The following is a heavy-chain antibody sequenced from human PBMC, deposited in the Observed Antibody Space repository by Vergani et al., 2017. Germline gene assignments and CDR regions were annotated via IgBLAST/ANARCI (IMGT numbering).Heavy chain of an antibody. V-gene: IGHV1-69*01. Sequence: QVQLVQSGAEVKKPGASVKVSCKASGYTFTSYYMHWVRQAPGQGLEWMGGIIPIFGTANYAQKFQGRVTITADESTSTAYMELSSLRSEDTAVYYCARGRAYCGGDCYIDYWGQGTLVTVSS. CDR3: ARGRAYCGGDCYIDY. CDR1: GYTFTSYY. CDR2: IIPIFGTA. J-gene: IGHJ4*02. D-gene: IGHD2-21*02.